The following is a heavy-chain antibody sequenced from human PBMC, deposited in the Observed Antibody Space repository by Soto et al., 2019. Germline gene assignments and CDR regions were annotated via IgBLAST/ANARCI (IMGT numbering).Heavy chain of an antibody. CDR2: ISYDGSNK. Sequence: GSLRLSCAASGFTFSSSGMHWVRQAPGKGLEWVAVISYDGSNKFYADSVKGRFTISRDNFRNTLYLQMNSLRAEDTAVYYCAKEFHSWNYFDYWGQGTLVTVSS. J-gene: IGHJ4*02. CDR1: GFTFSSSG. CDR3: AKEFHSWNYFDY. D-gene: IGHD1-20*01. V-gene: IGHV3-30*18.